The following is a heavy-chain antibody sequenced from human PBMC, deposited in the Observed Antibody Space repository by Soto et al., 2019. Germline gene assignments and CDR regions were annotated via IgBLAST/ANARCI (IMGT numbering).Heavy chain of an antibody. V-gene: IGHV4-4*07. CDR1: GGSISSYY. J-gene: IGHJ4*02. D-gene: IGHD6-13*01. CDR3: ARDSNPYSSSWEGLDY. Sequence: QVQLQESGPGLVKPSETLSLTCTVSGGSISSYYWSWIRQPAGKGLEWIGRIYTSGRTNYNPSLKSRVTMSVDTSKNQFSLKLSSVTAADTAVYYCARDSNPYSSSWEGLDYWGQGTLVTVSS. CDR2: IYTSGRT.